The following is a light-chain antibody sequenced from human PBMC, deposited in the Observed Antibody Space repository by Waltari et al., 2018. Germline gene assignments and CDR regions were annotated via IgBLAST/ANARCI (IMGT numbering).Light chain of an antibody. V-gene: IGKV4-1*01. J-gene: IGKJ1*01. CDR3: HQYYSTPWT. CDR2: WAS. Sequence: DIVLTQSPDSLAVSLGERATINCKSSQSVLYSSDNKNYLAWYKQKPGQPPKLLIYWASTRGSGVPARFSGSGSGTDFTLTISSLQAEDVAVYYCHQYYSTPWTFGQGTKVEIK. CDR1: QSVLYSSDNKNY.